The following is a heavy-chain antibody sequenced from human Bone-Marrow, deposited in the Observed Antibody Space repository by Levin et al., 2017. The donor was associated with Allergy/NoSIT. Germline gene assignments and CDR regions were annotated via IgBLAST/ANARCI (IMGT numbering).Heavy chain of an antibody. CDR2: ISYDGSYE. CDR3: AKDRGYCSGGMCSDLDY. Sequence: SCAASGFNFNIYGFHWVRQAPGKGLEWVTVISYDGSYEYYADSVKGRFTISRDNSKNILYLQMNSQRVEDTAVYYCAKDRGYCSGGMCSDLDYWGQGTLVTVSS. CDR1: GFNFNIYG. V-gene: IGHV3-30*18. D-gene: IGHD2-15*01. J-gene: IGHJ4*02.